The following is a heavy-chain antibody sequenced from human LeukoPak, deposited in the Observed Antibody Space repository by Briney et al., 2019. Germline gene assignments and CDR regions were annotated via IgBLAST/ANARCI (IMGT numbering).Heavy chain of an antibody. J-gene: IGHJ4*02. Sequence: SVKVSCKASGGTFSGYAISLVRQAPGQGLEWMGRIIPIFGTANYAQKFQGRVTITTDESTSTAYMELSSLRSEDTAVYYCARAQYYYDSSGYFDYWGQGTLVTVSS. CDR1: GGTFSGYA. V-gene: IGHV1-69*05. CDR2: IIPIFGTA. D-gene: IGHD3-22*01. CDR3: ARAQYYYDSSGYFDY.